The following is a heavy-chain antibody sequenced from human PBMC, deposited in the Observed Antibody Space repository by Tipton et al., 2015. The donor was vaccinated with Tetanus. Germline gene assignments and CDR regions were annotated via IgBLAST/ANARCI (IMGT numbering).Heavy chain of an antibody. CDR1: GDSISRGGYF. V-gene: IGHV4-31*03. J-gene: IGHJ3*02. D-gene: IGHD1-1*01. CDR3: ARRRFSWNRGGFDI. CDR2: IYYSGDN. Sequence: TLSLTCTVSGDSISRGGYFLKWVRQRPRKGPGGIGYIYYSGDNYLNPSLKRRVSMSVDTSKNQFSLNLNSVTASDTAMYYCARRRFSWNRGGFDIWGQGTMVTVSS.